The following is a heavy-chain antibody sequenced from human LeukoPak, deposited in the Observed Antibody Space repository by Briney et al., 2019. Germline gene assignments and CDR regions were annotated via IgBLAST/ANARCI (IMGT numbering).Heavy chain of an antibody. CDR2: ISWNSGSI. J-gene: IGHJ6*02. CDR3: AKDMTGGYYYYYGMDV. V-gene: IGHV3-9*01. Sequence: SLRFSCAASGFTLDDYAMHWVRQAPGKGLEWVSGISWNSGSIGYADSVKGRFTISRDNAKNSLYLQMNSLRAEDTALYYCAKDMTGGYYYYYGMDVWGQGTTVTVSS. CDR1: GFTLDDYA. D-gene: IGHD2-15*01.